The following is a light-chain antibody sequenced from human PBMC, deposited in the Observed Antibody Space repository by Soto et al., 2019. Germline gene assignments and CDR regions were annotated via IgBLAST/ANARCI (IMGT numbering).Light chain of an antibody. J-gene: IGKJ1*01. CDR3: QQYGGSPTWT. V-gene: IGKV3-20*01. CDR1: QSISSSY. CDR2: GIS. Sequence: EIVLTQSPGTLSLSPGERATLSCRASQSISSSYLGWYQQKPGQAPRLLIYGISNRATGIPDRFSGSGSGTDFTLSISRLEPEDVAVYYCQQYGGSPTWTFGQGTKVEIK.